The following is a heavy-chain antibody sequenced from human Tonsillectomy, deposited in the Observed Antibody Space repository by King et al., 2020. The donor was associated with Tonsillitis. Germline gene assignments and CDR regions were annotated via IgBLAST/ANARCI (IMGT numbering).Heavy chain of an antibody. V-gene: IGHV3-9*01. CDR2: ISWNSGRR. D-gene: IGHD3-22*01. J-gene: IGHJ6*02. CDR1: GFTFDDYA. CDR3: AKDSGIVASFGMDV. Sequence: QLVQSGGALVQPGRSLRLSCAASGFTFDDYAMHWVRQAPGKGLEWVSGISWNSGRRGYADSVKGRFSISRDNAKNSLYLQMNSLRAEDTALYYCAKDSGIVASFGMDVWGQGTTVTVSS.